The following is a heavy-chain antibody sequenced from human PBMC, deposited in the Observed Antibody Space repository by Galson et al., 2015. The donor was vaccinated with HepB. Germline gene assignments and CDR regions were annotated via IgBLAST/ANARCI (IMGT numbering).Heavy chain of an antibody. D-gene: IGHD6-13*01. Sequence: ETLSLTCTVSGGSISSYYWSWIRQPAEEGLEWIGRIYTSGSTNYNPSLKSRVTMSIDTSKNQFSLKLTSVTAADTAVYYCARVLAAAAHHDAFDIWGQGTMVTVSS. CDR1: GGSISSYY. CDR2: IYTSGST. J-gene: IGHJ3*02. V-gene: IGHV4-4*07. CDR3: ARVLAAAAHHDAFDI.